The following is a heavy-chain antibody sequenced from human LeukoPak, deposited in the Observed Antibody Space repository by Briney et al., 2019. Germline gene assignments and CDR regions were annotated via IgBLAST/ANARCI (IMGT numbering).Heavy chain of an antibody. Sequence: ASVKVSCKASGYTFTSYDMHWVRQAPGQGLEWMGIINPSGGNTSYAQKFQGRVTMTSDTSTTTVNMELSSLRSEDSAVYYCARGSGAKGRGNNYDAFDIWGQGTMVTVSS. D-gene: IGHD5-18*01. CDR3: ARGSGAKGRGNNYDAFDI. J-gene: IGHJ3*02. CDR1: GYTFTSYD. CDR2: INPSGGNT. V-gene: IGHV1-46*01.